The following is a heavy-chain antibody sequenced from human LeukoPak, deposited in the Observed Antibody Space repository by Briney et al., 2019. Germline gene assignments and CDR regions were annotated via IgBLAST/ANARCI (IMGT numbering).Heavy chain of an antibody. J-gene: IGHJ4*02. CDR1: GFTFSSYS. CDR3: ARETKTWGDGGSD. D-gene: IGHD2-15*01. Sequence: PGGSLRLSCAASGFTFSSYSMNWVRQAPGKGLEWVSSISSSSSYIYYADSVKGRFTISRDNAKNSLYLQMNSLRAEDTAVYYCARETKTWGDGGSDWGQGTLVTVSS. V-gene: IGHV3-21*01. CDR2: ISSSSSYI.